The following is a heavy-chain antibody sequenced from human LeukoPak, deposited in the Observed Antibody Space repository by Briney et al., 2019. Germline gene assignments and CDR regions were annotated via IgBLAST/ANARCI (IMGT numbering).Heavy chain of an antibody. CDR2: IRYDGSNK. V-gene: IGHV3-30*02. Sequence: GGSLRLSCAASGFTFSSYGMHWVRQAPGKGLEWVAFIRYDGSNKYYADSVKGRFTISRDNSKNTLYLQMNSLRAEDTAVYYCARASSSWYGLTRYYFDYWGQGTLVTVSS. D-gene: IGHD6-13*01. CDR1: GFTFSSYG. J-gene: IGHJ4*02. CDR3: ARASSSWYGLTRYYFDY.